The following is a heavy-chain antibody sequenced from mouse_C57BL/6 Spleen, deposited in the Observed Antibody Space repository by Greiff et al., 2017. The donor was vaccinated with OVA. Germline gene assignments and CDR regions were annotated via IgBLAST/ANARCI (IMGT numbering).Heavy chain of an antibody. J-gene: IGHJ4*01. D-gene: IGHD2-2*01. CDR3: ARPLYYGYDGGAMDY. Sequence: VQLQQSGPELVKPGAPVKLSCKASGYAFSSSWMNWVQQRPGKGLEWIGRIYPGAGDTNYHGPSPGTATLTAAKSPSTAYMQLSSLTSEDSAVYFCARPLYYGYDGGAMDYWGQGTSVTVSS. V-gene: IGHV1-82*01. CDR1: GYAFSSSW. CDR2: IYPGAGDT.